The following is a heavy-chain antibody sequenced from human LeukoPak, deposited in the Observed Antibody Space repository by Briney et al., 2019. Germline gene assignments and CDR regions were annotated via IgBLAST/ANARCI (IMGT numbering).Heavy chain of an antibody. Sequence: QPGGSLRLSCVASGFTFSYYAMSWVRQAPGKGLEWVSTISGSGDDTYYADSVKGRFTISRDNSKNTLYLQMNSLRAEDTAVYYCARDPTSGYFDLWGRGTLVTVSS. D-gene: IGHD6-6*01. V-gene: IGHV3-23*01. CDR1: GFTFSYYA. CDR3: ARDPTSGYFDL. CDR2: ISGSGDDT. J-gene: IGHJ2*01.